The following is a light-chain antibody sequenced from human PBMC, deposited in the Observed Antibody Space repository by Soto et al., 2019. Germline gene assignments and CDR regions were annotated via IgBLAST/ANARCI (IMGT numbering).Light chain of an antibody. Sequence: QSALTQPASVSGSPGQSITISCTGTSSDVGDNNYVSWYQQHPGKAPKLMIYDVTHRPSGISNRFSGSKSGNTASLTISGXQAXXXAXXYCSSYTSSSTLYVFGTGTKLTVL. J-gene: IGLJ1*01. CDR1: SSDVGDNNY. CDR2: DVT. V-gene: IGLV2-14*01. CDR3: SSYTSSSTLYV.